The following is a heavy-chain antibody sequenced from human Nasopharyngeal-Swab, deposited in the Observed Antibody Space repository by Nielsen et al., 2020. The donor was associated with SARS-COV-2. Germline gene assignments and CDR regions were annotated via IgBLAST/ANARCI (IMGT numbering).Heavy chain of an antibody. V-gene: IGHV4-34*01. CDR3: ARGLRILYCSGGSCYSGFDY. D-gene: IGHD2-15*01. CDR2: INHSGST. CDR1: GGSFSGYY. J-gene: IGHJ4*02. Sequence: SQTLSLTCAVYGGSFSGYYWSWIRQPPGKGLEWIGEINHSGSTNYNPSLKSRVTISVDTSKNQFSLKLISVTAADTAVYYCARGLRILYCSGGSCYSGFDYWGQGTLVTVSS.